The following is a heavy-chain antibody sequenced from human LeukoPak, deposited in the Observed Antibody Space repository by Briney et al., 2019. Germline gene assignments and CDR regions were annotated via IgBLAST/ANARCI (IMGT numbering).Heavy chain of an antibody. V-gene: IGHV3-7*03. CDR1: GFTFSSYW. Sequence: QSGGSLRLSCAASGFTFSSYWMSWVRQAPAKGLEWVANIKQDGSEKYYVDSVKGRFTISRDNAKNSLYLQMNSLRAEDTAVYYCARMEEKAVAGTEARVWFVPWGQGTLVTVSS. J-gene: IGHJ5*02. CDR2: IKQDGSEK. D-gene: IGHD6-19*01. CDR3: ARMEEKAVAGTEARVWFVP.